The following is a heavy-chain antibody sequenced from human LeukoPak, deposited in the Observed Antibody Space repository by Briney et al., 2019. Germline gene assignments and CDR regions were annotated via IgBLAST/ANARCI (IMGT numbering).Heavy chain of an antibody. Sequence: PQTLSLTCSVSGDSVTSGNYYWSWIRQHPEKGPECIGHIHHSGTIYYNPSLLSRATISVDASKNQFSLRLSSVTAADTALYYCAGGNDDSKLHHWGQGTLVTVSS. J-gene: IGHJ1*01. CDR2: IHHSGTI. CDR3: AGGNDDSKLHH. V-gene: IGHV4-31*03. CDR1: GDSVTSGNYY. D-gene: IGHD3-22*01.